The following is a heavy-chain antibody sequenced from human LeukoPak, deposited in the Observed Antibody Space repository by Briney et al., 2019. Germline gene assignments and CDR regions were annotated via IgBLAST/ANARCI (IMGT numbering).Heavy chain of an antibody. V-gene: IGHV4-61*02. CDR1: GGSISSGSYY. J-gene: IGHJ3*02. CDR2: IYTSGST. Sequence: RTSETLSLTCTVSGGSISSGSYYWSWIRQPAGKGLEWIGRIYTSGSTNYNPSLKSRVTISVDTSKNQFSLKLGSVTAADTAVYYCAHTHTYYYDSSGYTDAFDIWGQGTMVTVSS. D-gene: IGHD3-22*01. CDR3: AHTHTYYYDSSGYTDAFDI.